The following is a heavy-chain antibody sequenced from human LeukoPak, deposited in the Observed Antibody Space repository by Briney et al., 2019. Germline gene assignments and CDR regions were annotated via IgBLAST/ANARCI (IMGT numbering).Heavy chain of an antibody. CDR2: ISASGGST. Sequence: GGSLRLSCAASGFTFSSSAMSWVRQVPGKGLEWVSGISASGGSTNYTDSVKGRFTVSRDNSENTVFLQMNSLRAEDTAIYNCAKDSSSSGWASTTDYWGQGTLVTVSS. J-gene: IGHJ4*02. V-gene: IGHV3-23*01. CDR1: GFTFSSSA. CDR3: AKDSSSSGWASTTDY. D-gene: IGHD6-19*01.